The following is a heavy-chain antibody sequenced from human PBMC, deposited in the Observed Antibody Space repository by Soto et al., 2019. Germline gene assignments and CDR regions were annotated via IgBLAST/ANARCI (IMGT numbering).Heavy chain of an antibody. V-gene: IGHV4-59*01. D-gene: IGHD1-20*01. CDR3: ARYKSNYYYGMDV. Sequence: QVQLQESGPGLVKPSETLSLTCTVSGGSISSYYWSWIRQPPGKGLEWFGYIYYSGITNYNPSLKSRVTISVDTSKNQFSLKLSSVTAADTAVYYCARYKSNYYYGMDVWGQGTTVTVSS. CDR1: GGSISSYY. CDR2: IYYSGIT. J-gene: IGHJ6*02.